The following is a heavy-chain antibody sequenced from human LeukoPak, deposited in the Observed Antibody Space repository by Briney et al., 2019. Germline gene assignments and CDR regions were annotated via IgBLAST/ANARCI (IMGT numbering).Heavy chain of an antibody. D-gene: IGHD2-2*01. Sequence: GGSLRLSCAASGFTFRSYAMHWVRQAPGKGLEWVAVISYDGSNKYYADFVKGRFTIPRDNSKNTLYLQMNSLRAEDTAVYYCARGESGIVVVPAAPLDYWGQGTLVTASS. V-gene: IGHV3-30*04. CDR2: ISYDGSNK. J-gene: IGHJ4*02. CDR1: GFTFRSYA. CDR3: ARGESGIVVVPAAPLDY.